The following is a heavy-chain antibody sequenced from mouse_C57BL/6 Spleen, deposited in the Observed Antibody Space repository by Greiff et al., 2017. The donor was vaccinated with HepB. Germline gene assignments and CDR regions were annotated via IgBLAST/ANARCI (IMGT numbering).Heavy chain of an antibody. D-gene: IGHD1-1*01. CDR3: ATGTHYYGSSYGGFDY. V-gene: IGHV1-53*01. Sequence: VQLQQSGTELVKPGASVKLSCKASGYTFTSYWMHWVKQRPGQGLEWIGNINPSNGGTNYNEKFKSKATLTVDKSSSTAYMQLSSLTSEDSAVYYCATGTHYYGSSYGGFDYWGQGTTLTVSS. CDR1: GYTFTSYW. J-gene: IGHJ2*01. CDR2: INPSNGGT.